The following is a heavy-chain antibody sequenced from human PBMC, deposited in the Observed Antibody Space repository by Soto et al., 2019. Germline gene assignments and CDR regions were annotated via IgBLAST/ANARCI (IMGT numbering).Heavy chain of an antibody. Sequence: QVQLVQSGAEVKKPGASVKVSCKASGYTFTSYGISWVRQAPGQGLEWMGWISAYNGNTNYAQKLQGRVTMTTDTTTSTAYLELRRLRSDYTAVYYCARSGFLEWLFPEPNYYYGMDVWGQGTTVTVSS. CDR3: ARSGFLEWLFPEPNYYYGMDV. J-gene: IGHJ6*02. V-gene: IGHV1-18*04. D-gene: IGHD3-3*01. CDR1: GYTFTSYG. CDR2: ISAYNGNT.